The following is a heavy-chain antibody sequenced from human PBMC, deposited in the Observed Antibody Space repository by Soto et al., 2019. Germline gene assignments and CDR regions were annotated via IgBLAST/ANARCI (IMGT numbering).Heavy chain of an antibody. CDR3: ARXGERITMIVVVPATFDY. V-gene: IGHV1-18*01. CDR1: GYTFTSYG. J-gene: IGHJ4*02. CDR2: ISAYNGNT. D-gene: IGHD3-22*01. Sequence: GASVKVSCKASGYTFTSYGISWVRQAPGQGLEWMGWISAYNGNTNYAQKLQGRVTMTTDTSTSTAYMELGSLRSDDTAVYYCARXGERITMIVVVPATFDYWGQGTLVTVSS.